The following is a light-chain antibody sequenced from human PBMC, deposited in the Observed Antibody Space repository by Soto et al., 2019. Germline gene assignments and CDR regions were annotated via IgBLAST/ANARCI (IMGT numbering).Light chain of an antibody. CDR3: QQYNSFAWT. V-gene: IGKV1-5*01. CDR1: QSISTW. Sequence: DIQMTQSPSTLSASIGDRVAITCRASQSISTWLAWYHQKPGMAPKLLISDAYTLESGVPSRFSGSGSGPEFTLTISSLQPDDFGTYYCQQYNSFAWTFGQGTKVDIK. CDR2: DAY. J-gene: IGKJ1*01.